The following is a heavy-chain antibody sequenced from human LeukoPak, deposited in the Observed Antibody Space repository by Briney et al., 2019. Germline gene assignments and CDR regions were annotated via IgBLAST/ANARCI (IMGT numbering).Heavy chain of an antibody. J-gene: IGHJ3*02. CDR3: SHSRLRYCSGGSCPDAFDI. D-gene: IGHD2-15*01. CDR2: IYWNDDK. V-gene: IGHV2-5*01. Sequence: SGPTLVKPTQTLTLTSTFSGFSLSTSGVGVGWIRQPPGKALEWLALIYWNDDKRYSPSLKSRLTITKDASKNQVVLTMTNMDPVDTTTYFLSHSRLRYCSGGSCPDAFDIWGQGTMVTVSS. CDR1: GFSLSTSGVG.